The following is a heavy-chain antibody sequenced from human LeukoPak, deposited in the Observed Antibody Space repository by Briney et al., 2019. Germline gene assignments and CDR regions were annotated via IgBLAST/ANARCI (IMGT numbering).Heavy chain of an antibody. J-gene: IGHJ4*02. Sequence: ASVKVSCKASGGTFSSYAISWVRQAPGQGLEWMGWISAYNGNTNYAQKLQGRVTMTTDTSTSTAYMELRSLRSDDTAVYYCAREDAISGVRDRYYFDYWGQGTQVTVSS. CDR3: AREDAISGVRDRYYFDY. CDR2: ISAYNGNT. D-gene: IGHD3-10*01. V-gene: IGHV1-18*01. CDR1: GGTFSSYA.